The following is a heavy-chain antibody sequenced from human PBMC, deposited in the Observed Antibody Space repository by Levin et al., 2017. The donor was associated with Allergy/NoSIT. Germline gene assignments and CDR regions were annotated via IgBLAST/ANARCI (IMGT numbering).Heavy chain of an antibody. D-gene: IGHD6-13*01. J-gene: IGHJ4*02. CDR1: RFTFSSYS. Sequence: AGGSLRLSCAASRFTFSSYSMNWVRLAPGKGLEWVSYISSSSTTMYYAESVKGRFTISRDNAKNSLYLQMDSLRAEDTAVYYCARTSADGTWYFDFWGQGTLVTVSS. V-gene: IGHV3-48*01. CDR3: ARTSADGTWYFDF. CDR2: ISSSSTTM.